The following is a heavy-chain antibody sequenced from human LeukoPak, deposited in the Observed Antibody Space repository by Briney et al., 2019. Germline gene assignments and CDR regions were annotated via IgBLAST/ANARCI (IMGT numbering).Heavy chain of an antibody. V-gene: IGHV3-23*01. CDR1: GFTFSNYD. CDR2: ISGRGADT. J-gene: IGHJ6*03. CDR3: AKAGTWRYYYMDV. Sequence: PGGSLRLSCAASGFTFSNYDMTWVRQAPGKGLEWVSAISGRGADTYYADSVKGRFTISRDSSKNTLYLQMKGLRAEDTAVYYCAKAGTWRYYYMDVWGKGTTVTVSS.